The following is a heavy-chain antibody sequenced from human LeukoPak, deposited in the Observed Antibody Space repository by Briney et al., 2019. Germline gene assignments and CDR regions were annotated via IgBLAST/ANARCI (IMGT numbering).Heavy chain of an antibody. D-gene: IGHD3-22*01. CDR1: GGSISSYY. J-gene: IGHJ4*02. CDR3: ARGSYYYDSSGYTIDY. CDR2: IYTSGST. Sequence: PSETLSLTCTVSGGSISSYYWSWIRQPAGKGLGWIGRIYTSGSTNYNPSLKSRVTMSVDTSKNQFSLKLSSVTAADTAVYYCARGSYYYDSSGYTIDYWGQGTLVTVSS. V-gene: IGHV4-4*07.